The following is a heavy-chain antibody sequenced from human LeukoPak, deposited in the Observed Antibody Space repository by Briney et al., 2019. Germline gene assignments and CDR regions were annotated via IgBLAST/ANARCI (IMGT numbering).Heavy chain of an antibody. Sequence: GGSLRLSCEASGFTVSNNFMSWVRQAPGKGLEWVSIIYNNGGTEYAVYVKGRLTIFREISKEKQYLQMNNLRAEDTAVYYCARTYSYAFDPWGQGTLVTVSS. CDR1: GFTVSNNF. D-gene: IGHD5-12*01. CDR3: ARTYSYAFDP. V-gene: IGHV3-66*01. CDR2: IYNNGGT. J-gene: IGHJ5*02.